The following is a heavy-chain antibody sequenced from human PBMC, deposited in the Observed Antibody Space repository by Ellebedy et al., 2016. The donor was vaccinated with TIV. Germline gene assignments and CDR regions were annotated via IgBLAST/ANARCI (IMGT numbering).Heavy chain of an antibody. CDR3: TRGWFGSGMGV. Sequence: SETLSLTCVISGDSVSTDIGWNWIRQSPSRGLEWLGRTYYRSKWNNDYAVSLKSRITINPDTSKNLFSLQLNSVTPEDTAVYYCTRGWFGSGMGVWGQGTTVTVSS. CDR2: TYYRSKWNN. J-gene: IGHJ6*02. V-gene: IGHV6-1*01. D-gene: IGHD3-10*01. CDR1: GDSVSTDIG.